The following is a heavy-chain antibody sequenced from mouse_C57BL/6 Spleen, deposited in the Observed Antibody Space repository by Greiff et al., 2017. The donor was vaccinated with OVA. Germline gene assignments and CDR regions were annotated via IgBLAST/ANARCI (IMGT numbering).Heavy chain of an antibody. Sequence: VQLQQPVSELVKPGASVKLSCKASGYTFTIYWMQWVKQRPGQGLEWIGEIDPSDSYTNYNQKIKGKATLTVDTSASTAYMQLSSLTSEDSAVYYCARRGGNFFAYWGQGTLVTVSA. D-gene: IGHD2-1*01. J-gene: IGHJ3*01. V-gene: IGHV1-50*01. CDR3: ARRGGNFFAY. CDR1: GYTFTIYW. CDR2: IDPSDSYT.